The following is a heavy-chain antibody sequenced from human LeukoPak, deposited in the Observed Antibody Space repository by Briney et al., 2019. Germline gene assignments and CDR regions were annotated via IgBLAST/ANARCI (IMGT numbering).Heavy chain of an antibody. CDR2: INPNSGGT. CDR1: GYTFTGYY. Sequence: ASVKVSCKASGYTFTGYYMHWVRQAPGQGLEWMGWINPNSGGTNYAQKFRGRVTMTRDTSISTAYMELSRLRSDDTAVYYCARRRVAATSDFDYWGQGTLVTVSS. CDR3: ARRRVAATSDFDY. V-gene: IGHV1-2*02. D-gene: IGHD2-15*01. J-gene: IGHJ4*02.